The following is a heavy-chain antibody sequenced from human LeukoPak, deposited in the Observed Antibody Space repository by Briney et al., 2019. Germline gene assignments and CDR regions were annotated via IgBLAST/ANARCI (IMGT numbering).Heavy chain of an antibody. V-gene: IGHV1-69*13. CDR2: IIPIFGTA. J-gene: IGHJ4*02. CDR3: ARGLYYDSSGKYYFDY. Sequence: SVKVSCKASGYTFTGYHMHWVRQAPGQGLEWMGGIIPIFGTANYAQKFQGRVTITADESTSTAYMELSSLRSEDTAVYYCARGLYYDSSGKYYFDYWGQGTLVTVSS. CDR1: GYTFTGYH. D-gene: IGHD3-22*01.